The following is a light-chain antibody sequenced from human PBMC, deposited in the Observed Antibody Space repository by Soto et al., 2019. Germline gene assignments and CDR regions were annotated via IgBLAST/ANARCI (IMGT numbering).Light chain of an antibody. J-gene: IGKJ4*01. CDR2: GAS. CDR3: QQYNNWPLLT. CDR1: QSVSSY. Sequence: EIVMTQSPATLSVSPGERTTLSCRASQSVSSYLAWYQQNPGQAPRLLIYGASTRATGIPARFSGSGSGTEFTLTISSLQSEDFAVYYCQQYNNWPLLTFGGGTKVDI. V-gene: IGKV3-15*01.